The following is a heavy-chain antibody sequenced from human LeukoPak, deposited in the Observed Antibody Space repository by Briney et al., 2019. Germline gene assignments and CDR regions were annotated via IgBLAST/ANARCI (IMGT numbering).Heavy chain of an antibody. CDR2: IYVDGST. D-gene: IGHD3-10*01. Sequence: GGSLRLSCAASGFTVSNNYMSWVRQAPGKGLEWVSVIYVDGSTHYADSVKGRFTLSRDNSKNTLYLQMNSLRAEDTAVYYCAGDRGVGHYFDYWGQGTLVTVSS. J-gene: IGHJ4*02. CDR3: AGDRGVGHYFDY. CDR1: GFTVSNNY. V-gene: IGHV3-53*01.